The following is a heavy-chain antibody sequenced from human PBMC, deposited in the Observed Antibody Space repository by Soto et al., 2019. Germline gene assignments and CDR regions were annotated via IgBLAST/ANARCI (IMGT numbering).Heavy chain of an antibody. V-gene: IGHV3-30-3*01. J-gene: IGHJ3*02. D-gene: IGHD3-22*01. CDR3: ARDPYYYDSSGYSHPGAFDI. Sequence: GGSLRLSCAASGFTFSSYAMHWVRQAPGKGLEWVAVISYDGSNKYYADSVKGRFTISRDNSKNTLYLQMNSLRAEDTAVYYCARDPYYYDSSGYSHPGAFDIWGQGTMVTVSS. CDR2: ISYDGSNK. CDR1: GFTFSSYA.